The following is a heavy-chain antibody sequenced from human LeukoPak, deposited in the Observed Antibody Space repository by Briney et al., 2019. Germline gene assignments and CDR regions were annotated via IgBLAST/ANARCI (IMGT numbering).Heavy chain of an antibody. J-gene: IGHJ4*02. CDR3: ARWLESRGAFDY. Sequence: GGSLRLSCAASGFTFSSYAMSWVRQAPGKGLEWVANINQAGSEKYYVDSVKGRFTISRDNAKNSLYLQMNSLRTEDTAVYYCARWLESRGAFDYWGQGTLVTGSS. D-gene: IGHD5-24*01. V-gene: IGHV3-7*01. CDR1: GFTFSSYA. CDR2: INQAGSEK.